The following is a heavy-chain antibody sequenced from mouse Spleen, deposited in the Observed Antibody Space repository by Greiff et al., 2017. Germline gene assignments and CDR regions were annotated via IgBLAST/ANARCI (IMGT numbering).Heavy chain of an antibody. CDR2: IDPEDGDT. Sequence: EVQLVESGAELVKPGASVKLSCTASGFTFTSYCMHWVKQRPGQGLEWIGRIDPEDGDTKYTAKFKGKATLTADKSSSTAYLQLSSLTSEDTAVYYCSRHYYCGSSGAMDYWGQGTSVTVSA. V-gene: IGHV14-2*01. D-gene: IGHD1-1*01. CDR1: GFTFTSYC. CDR3: SRHYYCGSSGAMDY. J-gene: IGHJ4*01.